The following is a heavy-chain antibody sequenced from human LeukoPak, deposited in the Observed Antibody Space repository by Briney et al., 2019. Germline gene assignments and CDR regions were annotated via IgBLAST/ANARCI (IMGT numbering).Heavy chain of an antibody. CDR3: ATSPAYYYDSSGYYYVMYYFDY. CDR1: GFTFSSYA. D-gene: IGHD3-22*01. V-gene: IGHV3-23*01. Sequence: GGSLRLSCAASGFTFSSYAMSWVRQAPGKGLEWVSAISGSGGSTYYADSVKGRFTISRDNSKSTLYLQMNSLRAEDTAVYYCATSPAYYYDSSGYYYVMYYFDYWGQGTLVTVSS. J-gene: IGHJ4*02. CDR2: ISGSGGST.